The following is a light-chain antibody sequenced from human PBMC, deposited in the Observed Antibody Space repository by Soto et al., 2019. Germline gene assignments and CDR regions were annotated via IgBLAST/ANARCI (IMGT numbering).Light chain of an antibody. V-gene: IGKV3-20*01. CDR1: QSVSSSY. Sequence: EIVLTQSPGTLSLSPGERATLSCRASQSVSSSYLAWYQQKPGQAPRLLIYGASSRATGIPDRFSGSGSGTDVTLTISRLEPEDFAVYYCQQYGSSPLATFGPGTKVDIK. CDR2: GAS. J-gene: IGKJ3*01. CDR3: QQYGSSPLAT.